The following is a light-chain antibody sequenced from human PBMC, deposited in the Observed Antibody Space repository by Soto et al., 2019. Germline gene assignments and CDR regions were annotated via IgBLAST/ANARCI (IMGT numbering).Light chain of an antibody. J-gene: IGLJ2*01. V-gene: IGLV2-14*01. CDR2: DVS. CDR1: SSDVGGYNY. CDR3: SSNTTSSSGGVV. Sequence: QSALTQPASVSGSRGQSITISCTGTSSDVGGYNYVSWYQQHPGKAPKLMIYDVSDRPSGVSNRFSGSKSGNAASLTISGLQAEDEAVYCYSSNTTSSSGGVVFGGGTKLTVL.